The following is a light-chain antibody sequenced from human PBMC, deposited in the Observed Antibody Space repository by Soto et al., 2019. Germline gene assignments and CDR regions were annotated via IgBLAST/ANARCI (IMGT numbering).Light chain of an antibody. V-gene: IGKV3-20*01. J-gene: IGKJ1*01. CDR3: QQYGSSRT. Sequence: EIVLTQSPGTLSLSPGERATLSCSASQSVSSSYVAWYKQKPGQAPRLLIYGASSRATGIPDRFSGSGSGTAFTRTISRLEPEDFAVYYCQQYGSSRTFGQGTKVEIK. CDR1: QSVSSSY. CDR2: GAS.